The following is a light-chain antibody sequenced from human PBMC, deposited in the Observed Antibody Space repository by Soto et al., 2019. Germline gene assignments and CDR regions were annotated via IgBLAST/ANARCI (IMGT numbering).Light chain of an antibody. J-gene: IGKJ3*01. V-gene: IGKV1-17*03. CDR2: AAT. CDR1: QSISNY. Sequence: DIQMTQSPSAMSASVGDRVTITCRASQSISNYLAWFQQKPGKVHKRLIYAATSLQSGVPSRFSGSGSGTEFTLTISSLQPEDIATYYYLQHNSYPITFGPGTKVYIK. CDR3: LQHNSYPIT.